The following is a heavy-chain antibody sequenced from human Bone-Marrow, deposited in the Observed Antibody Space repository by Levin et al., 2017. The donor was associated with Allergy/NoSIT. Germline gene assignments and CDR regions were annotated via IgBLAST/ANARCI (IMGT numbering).Heavy chain of an antibody. J-gene: IGHJ4*02. D-gene: IGHD3-9*01. CDR1: GGSFSGYY. Sequence: SETLSLTCAVYGGSFSGYYWSWIRQPPGKGLEWIGEINHSGSTNYNPSLKSRVTISVDTSKNQFSLRLSSGTAADTAVYYCARVGFNSGYLLDYWGQGTLVTVSS. CDR2: INHSGST. V-gene: IGHV4-34*01. CDR3: ARVGFNSGYLLDY.